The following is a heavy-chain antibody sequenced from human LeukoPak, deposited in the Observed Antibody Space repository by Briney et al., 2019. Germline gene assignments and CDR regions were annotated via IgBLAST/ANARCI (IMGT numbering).Heavy chain of an antibody. CDR2: IYYSGST. J-gene: IGHJ5*02. D-gene: IGHD5-18*01. V-gene: IGHV4-59*01. CDR3: ARGYSYGYGFDP. Sequence: KSSATLSLTCTVSGGSISSYYWSWIRQPPGKGLEWIGYIYYSGSTNYNPSLKSRVTISVDTSKNQFSLKLSSVTAADTAVYYCARGYSYGYGFDPWGQGTLVTVSS. CDR1: GGSISSYY.